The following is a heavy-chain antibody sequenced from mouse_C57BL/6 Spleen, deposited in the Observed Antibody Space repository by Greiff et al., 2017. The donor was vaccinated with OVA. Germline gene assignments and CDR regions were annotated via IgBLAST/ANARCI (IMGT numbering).Heavy chain of an antibody. CDR3: ARTHEGYWRYFDV. J-gene: IGHJ1*03. CDR2: ISYDGSN. D-gene: IGHD2-3*01. Sequence: VQLKESGPGLVKPSQSLSLTCSVTGYSITSGYYWNWIRQFPGNKLEWMGYISYDGSNNYNPSLKNRISITRDTAKNQFFLKLNSVTTEDTATYYCARTHEGYWRYFDVWGTGTTVTVSS. V-gene: IGHV3-6*01. CDR1: GYSITSGYY.